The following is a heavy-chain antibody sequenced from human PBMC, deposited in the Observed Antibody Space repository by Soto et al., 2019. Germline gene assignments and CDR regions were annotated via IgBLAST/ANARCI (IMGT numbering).Heavy chain of an antibody. CDR2: IIPIFGTA. Sequence: SVKVSCKASGGTFSSYAISWVRQAPGQGLEWMGGIIPIFGTANYAQKFQGRVTITADESTSTAYMELSSLRSEDTAVYYCARVTGDYGYYYGMDVWGQGTTVTVSS. J-gene: IGHJ6*02. D-gene: IGHD7-27*01. CDR3: ARVTGDYGYYYGMDV. CDR1: GGTFSSYA. V-gene: IGHV1-69*13.